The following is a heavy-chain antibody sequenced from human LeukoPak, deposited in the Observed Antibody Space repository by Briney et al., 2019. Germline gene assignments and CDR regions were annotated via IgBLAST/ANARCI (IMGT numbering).Heavy chain of an antibody. CDR1: GVSISSSSYY. Sequence: SETLSLTCTVSGVSISSSSYYWGWIRQPPGKGLEWIGSIYYSGSTNYNPSLKSRVTISVDTSKKQFSLKLSSVTAADTAVYYCAREYYYDSSGYYPPHAFDTWGQGTMVTVSS. J-gene: IGHJ3*02. CDR3: AREYYYDSSGYYPPHAFDT. CDR2: IYYSGST. D-gene: IGHD3-22*01. V-gene: IGHV4-39*07.